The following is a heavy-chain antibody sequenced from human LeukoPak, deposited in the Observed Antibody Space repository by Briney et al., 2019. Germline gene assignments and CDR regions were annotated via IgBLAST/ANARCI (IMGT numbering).Heavy chain of an antibody. CDR2: IRYDGSNK. V-gene: IGHV3-30*02. CDR3: AKMGTYYYDSSGYSRGDY. CDR1: GFTFSSYG. J-gene: IGHJ4*02. D-gene: IGHD3-22*01. Sequence: GGSLRLSCAASGFTFSSYGMHWVRQAPGKGLEWVAFIRYDGSNKYYADSVKGRFTISRDNSKNTLYLQMNSLRAEDTAVYYCAKMGTYYYDSSGYSRGDYWGQGTLLTVSS.